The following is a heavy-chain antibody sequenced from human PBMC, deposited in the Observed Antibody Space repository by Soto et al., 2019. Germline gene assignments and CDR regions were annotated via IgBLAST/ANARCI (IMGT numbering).Heavy chain of an antibody. CDR3: ARQELQNNIVGWVAV. V-gene: IGHV4-59*08. CDR2: IYYSGST. J-gene: IGHJ6*04. Sequence: SETLSLTCTVSGGSISSYYWSWIRQPPGKGLEWIGYIYYSGSTNYNPSLKSRVTISVETSKNQVSLTLSSVTASDTAVYYCARQELQNNIVGWVAVGGKGTTVIVSS. CDR1: GGSISSYY. D-gene: IGHD2-15*01.